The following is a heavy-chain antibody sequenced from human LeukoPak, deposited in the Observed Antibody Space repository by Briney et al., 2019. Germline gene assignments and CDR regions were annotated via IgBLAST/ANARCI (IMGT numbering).Heavy chain of an antibody. Sequence: GGSLRPSCAASGFTFSSYAMTWVRQAPGKGLEWVSAISGSGGSTYYSDSVKGRFTISRDNSKNTLYLQMNSLRAEDTAVYYCAKGFSSSQTRGPFDIWGQGTMVTVSS. CDR2: ISGSGGST. J-gene: IGHJ3*02. D-gene: IGHD6-13*01. CDR3: AKGFSSSQTRGPFDI. V-gene: IGHV3-23*01. CDR1: GFTFSSYA.